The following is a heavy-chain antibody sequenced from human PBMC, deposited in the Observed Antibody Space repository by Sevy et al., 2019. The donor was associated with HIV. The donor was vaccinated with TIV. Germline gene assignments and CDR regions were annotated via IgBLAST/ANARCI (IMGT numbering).Heavy chain of an antibody. J-gene: IGHJ6*02. CDR2: INADNGNT. CDR3: ARGPAWFGAYGLDV. Sequence: ASVKVSCKASGYTITGYAIHWVRQAPGQRLEWLGWINADNGNTKYSQRFQDRVNFTRDTSAKTANMQLSSLTSEDTATYYCARGPAWFGAYGLDVWGLGTTVTVSS. D-gene: IGHD3-10*01. V-gene: IGHV1-3*01. CDR1: GYTITGYA.